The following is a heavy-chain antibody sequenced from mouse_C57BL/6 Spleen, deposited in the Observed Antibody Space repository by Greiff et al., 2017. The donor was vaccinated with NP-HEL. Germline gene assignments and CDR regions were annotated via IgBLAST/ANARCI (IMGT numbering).Heavy chain of an antibody. CDR2: IYPRSGNT. CDR3: ARYDYPWFAY. CDR1: GYTFTSYG. V-gene: IGHV1-81*01. D-gene: IGHD2-4*01. Sequence: QVQLQQSGAELARPGASVKLSCKASGYTFTSYGISWVKQRTGQGLEWIGEIYPRSGNTYYNEKFKGKATLTADKSSSTAYMELRSLTSEDSAVYFCARYDYPWFAYWGQGTLVTVSA. J-gene: IGHJ3*01.